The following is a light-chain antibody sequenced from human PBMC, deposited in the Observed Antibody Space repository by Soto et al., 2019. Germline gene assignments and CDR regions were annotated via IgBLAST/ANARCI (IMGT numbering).Light chain of an antibody. V-gene: IGKV1-33*01. CDR3: QRYDSGLT. J-gene: IGKJ4*01. Sequence: DIQMTQSPSSLSASVGDRVTITCQASQDISNYLNWYQQKPGKAPKLLIYDASNLETGVPSRFSGSGSGTDFTFTISSLQPEDIATYYCQRYDSGLTFGGGTKVEIK. CDR2: DAS. CDR1: QDISNY.